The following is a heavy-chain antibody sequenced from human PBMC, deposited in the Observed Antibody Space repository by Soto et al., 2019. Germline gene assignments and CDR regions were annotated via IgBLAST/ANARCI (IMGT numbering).Heavy chain of an antibody. V-gene: IGHV4-59*01. CDR3: ARAVLMGGNYYWFDP. Sequence: PSETLSLTCTVSGGSISSYYWSWIRQPPGKGLEWIGYIYYSGSTNYNPSLKSRVTISVDTSKNQFSLKLCSVTAADAAVYYCARAVLMGGNYYWFDPWGQGTLVTVSS. J-gene: IGHJ5*02. CDR2: IYYSGST. CDR1: GGSISSYY. D-gene: IGHD4-4*01.